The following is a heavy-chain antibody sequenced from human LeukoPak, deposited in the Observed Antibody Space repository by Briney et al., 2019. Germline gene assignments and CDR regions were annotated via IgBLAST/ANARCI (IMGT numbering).Heavy chain of an antibody. CDR2: ISGSGGST. J-gene: IGHJ6*02. Sequence: GGSLRLSCAASGFTFSSYAMSWVRQAPGKGLEWVSAISGSGGSTYYADSVKGRYTISRENSKNTLYLQMTNLRVEDTAVYYCAREVGDTALNYFGIDVWGQGTTVIVS. CDR3: AREVGDTALNYFGIDV. D-gene: IGHD5-18*01. V-gene: IGHV3-23*01. CDR1: GFTFSSYA.